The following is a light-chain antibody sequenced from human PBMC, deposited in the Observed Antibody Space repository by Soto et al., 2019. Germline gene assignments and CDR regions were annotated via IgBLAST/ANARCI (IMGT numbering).Light chain of an antibody. Sequence: EIVLTQSPGTLSLSPGERATLSCRASQSVSSSYLARYQQKPGKAPRPLIYGASSRAIDIPDRFSGSGSGADFTLTISRLEREDLAVYYCQQYGSSPWTFGQGTKGDSK. CDR3: QQYGSSPWT. CDR2: GAS. CDR1: QSVSSSY. V-gene: IGKV3-20*01. J-gene: IGKJ1*01.